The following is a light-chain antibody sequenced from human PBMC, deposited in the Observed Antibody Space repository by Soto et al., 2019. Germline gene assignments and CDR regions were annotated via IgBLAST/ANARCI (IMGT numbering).Light chain of an antibody. CDR3: QQYHSYSQT. V-gene: IGKV1-5*01. Sequence: DIQMTQSPSTLSASVGDRVTITCRASQSISSWLAWYQQKPGKAPKLLIHDASSLESGVPSRFSGSGSGTEFTLTISSLQPDDFATYYCQQYHSYSQTFGQGTKVDIK. CDR1: QSISSW. J-gene: IGKJ1*01. CDR2: DAS.